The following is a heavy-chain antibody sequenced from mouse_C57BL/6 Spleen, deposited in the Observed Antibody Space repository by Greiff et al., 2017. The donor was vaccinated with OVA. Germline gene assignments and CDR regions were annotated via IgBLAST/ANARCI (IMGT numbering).Heavy chain of an antibody. CDR1: GFTFSSYA. V-gene: IGHV5-4*03. CDR2: ISDGGSYT. D-gene: IGHD2-4*01. J-gene: IGHJ4*01. CDR3: ARPPLYDYDGYYAMDY. Sequence: EVMLVESGGGLVKPGGSLKLSCAASGFTFSSYAMSWVRQTPEKRLEWVATISDGGSYTYYPDNVKGRFTISRDNAKNNLYLQMSHLKSEDTAMYYCARPPLYDYDGYYAMDYWGPETSVTVSS.